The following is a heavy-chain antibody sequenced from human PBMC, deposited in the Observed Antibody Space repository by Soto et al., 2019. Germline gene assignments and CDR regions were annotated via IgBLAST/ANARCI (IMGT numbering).Heavy chain of an antibody. CDR3: ARTTYNWFDP. CDR1: GGTFSSYA. V-gene: IGHV1-69*13. D-gene: IGHD1-1*01. J-gene: IGHJ5*02. CDR2: IIPIFGTA. Sequence: GASVKVSCKASGGTFSSYAISWVRQAPGQGLEWMGGIIPIFGTANYAQKFQGRVTITADESTSTAYMELSSLRSEDTAVYYCARTTYNWFDPWGQGTLVTVSS.